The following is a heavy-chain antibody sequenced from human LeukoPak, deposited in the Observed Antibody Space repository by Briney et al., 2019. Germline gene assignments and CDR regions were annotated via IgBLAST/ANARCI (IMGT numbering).Heavy chain of an antibody. J-gene: IGHJ4*02. D-gene: IGHD3-10*01. V-gene: IGHV4-59*01. CDR3: AASLWFGIYPDY. Sequence: SETLSLTCTVSGGSISSYYWNWIRQPPGKGLEGIGYIYYSGSTNYNPSLKSRVTISVDTSKNQFSLRLSSVTAADTAVYYCAASLWFGIYPDYWGQGSLVTVSS. CDR1: GGSISSYY. CDR2: IYYSGST.